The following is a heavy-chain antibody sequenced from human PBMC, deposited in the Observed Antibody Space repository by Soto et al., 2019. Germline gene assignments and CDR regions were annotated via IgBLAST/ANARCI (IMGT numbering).Heavy chain of an antibody. Sequence: QVHLVESGGGVVQPGGSLRISCAASGFPFSGYGMHWVRQAPGKGLEWVAVIWHDGSKTYYADSVRGRLTISRDISKNTLYLEMSSLQVDDTAVYDCARDLSSVTYTFDFRGQGSLVTGSS. CDR1: GFPFSGYG. V-gene: IGHV3-33*08. CDR2: IWHDGSKT. D-gene: IGHD3-22*01. CDR3: ARDLSSVTYTFDF. J-gene: IGHJ4*02.